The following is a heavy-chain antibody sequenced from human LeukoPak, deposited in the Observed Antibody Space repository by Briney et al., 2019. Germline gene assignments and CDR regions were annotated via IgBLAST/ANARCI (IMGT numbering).Heavy chain of an antibody. V-gene: IGHV1-8*03. Sequence: ASVKVSCKASGYTFTSYDINWGRQATGQGLEWMGWMNPNSGNTGYAQKFQGRVTITRNTSISTAYMELSSLRSEDTAVYYCARGRKSYRRDYYYYMDVWGKGTTVTISS. D-gene: IGHD1-14*01. CDR2: MNPNSGNT. CDR1: GYTFTSYD. CDR3: ARGRKSYRRDYYYYMDV. J-gene: IGHJ6*03.